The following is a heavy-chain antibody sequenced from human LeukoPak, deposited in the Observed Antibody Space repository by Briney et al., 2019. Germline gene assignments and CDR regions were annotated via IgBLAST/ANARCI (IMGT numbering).Heavy chain of an antibody. D-gene: IGHD3-22*01. Sequence: GGSLRLSCAASGFTFDDYGMSWVRQAPGKGLEWVSGINWNGGSTGYADSVKGRFTISRDNAKNSLYLQMNSLRAGDTALYYCARERTYYYDSNPDYFDYWGQGTLVTVSS. CDR2: INWNGGST. J-gene: IGHJ4*02. V-gene: IGHV3-20*04. CDR1: GFTFDDYG. CDR3: ARERTYYYDSNPDYFDY.